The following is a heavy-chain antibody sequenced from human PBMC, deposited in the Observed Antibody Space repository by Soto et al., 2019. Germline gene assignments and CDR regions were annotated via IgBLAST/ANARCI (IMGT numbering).Heavy chain of an antibody. D-gene: IGHD2-21*01. V-gene: IGHV3-30*18. CDR2: ISYDGSNK. J-gene: IGHJ6*02. CDR3: AKDWDIVVVIATRYGMDV. Sequence: QVQLVESGGGVVQPGRSLRLSCAASGFTFSSYGMHWVRQAPGKGLEWVAVISYDGSNKYYADSVKGRLTISSDNSKNPLYLQMNSLRAEDTAVYYCAKDWDIVVVIATRYGMDVWGQGTTVTFSS. CDR1: GFTFSSYG.